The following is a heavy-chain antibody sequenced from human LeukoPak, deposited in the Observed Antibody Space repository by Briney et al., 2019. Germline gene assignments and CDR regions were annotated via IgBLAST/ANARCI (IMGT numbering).Heavy chain of an antibody. Sequence: SETLSLTCTVSGYSISSGYYWGWIRQPPGKGLEWIGSIYHSGSTYYNPSLKSRVTISVDTSKNQFSLKLSSVTAADTAVYYCASLNPSGWYYYWGQGTLVTVSS. CDR1: GYSISSGYY. D-gene: IGHD6-19*01. CDR2: IYHSGST. J-gene: IGHJ4*02. V-gene: IGHV4-38-2*02. CDR3: ASLNPSGWYYY.